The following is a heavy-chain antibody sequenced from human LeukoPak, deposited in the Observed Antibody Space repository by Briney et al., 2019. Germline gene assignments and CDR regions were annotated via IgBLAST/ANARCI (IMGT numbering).Heavy chain of an antibody. CDR3: ARRYSGTYRIDY. J-gene: IGHJ4*02. D-gene: IGHD1-26*01. CDR1: GFTFSSYW. V-gene: IGHV3-7*01. Sequence: GGSLRLSCAASGFTFSSYWMTWVRQAPGKGLEWVANIKQDGSEQSYVDSVKGRFTISRDNAKNSLYLQMSSLRAEGTAVYYCARRYSGTYRIDYWGQGTLVTVSS. CDR2: IKQDGSEQ.